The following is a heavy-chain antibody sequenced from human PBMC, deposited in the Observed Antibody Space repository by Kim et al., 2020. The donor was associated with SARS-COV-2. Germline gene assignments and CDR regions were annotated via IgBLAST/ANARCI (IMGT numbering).Heavy chain of an antibody. J-gene: IGHJ1*01. CDR2: IDPRDSYT. D-gene: IGHD3-10*01. Sequence: GESLKISCKGSGYSFTTYWISWVRQMPGKGLEWMGRIDPRDSYTNYSPSFQGHVTLSADKSITTAYLQLSSLKPSDTAIYYCARHPIVELATIEYFQHWGQGTLVTVSS. CDR3: ARHPIVELATIEYFQH. V-gene: IGHV5-10-1*01. CDR1: GYSFTTYW.